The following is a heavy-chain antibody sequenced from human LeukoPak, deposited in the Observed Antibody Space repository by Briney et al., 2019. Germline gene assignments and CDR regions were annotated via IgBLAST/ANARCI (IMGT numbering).Heavy chain of an antibody. CDR3: GAAAGTWYFDL. CDR2: IYYSGST. CDR1: GGSISSGGYY. Sequence: SETLSLTCTVSGGSISSGGYYWSWIGQHPGKGLEWIGYIYYSGSTYYNPSLKSRVTISVDTSKNQFSLKLSSVTAADTAVYYCGAAAGTWYFDLWGRGTLVTVSS. J-gene: IGHJ2*01. D-gene: IGHD6-13*01. V-gene: IGHV4-31*03.